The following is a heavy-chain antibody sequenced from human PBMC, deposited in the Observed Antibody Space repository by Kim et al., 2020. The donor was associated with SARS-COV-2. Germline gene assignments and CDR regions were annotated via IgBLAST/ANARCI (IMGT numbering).Heavy chain of an antibody. J-gene: IGHJ4*02. CDR2: ISSSSSYI. CDR3: ASTWELYYFDY. D-gene: IGHD1-26*01. V-gene: IGHV3-21*01. Sequence: GGSLRLSCAASGFTFSSYSMNWVRQAPGKGLEWVSSISSSSSYIYYADSVKGLFTISRDNAKNSLYLQMNSLRAEDTAVYYCASTWELYYFDYWGQGTLVTVSS. CDR1: GFTFSSYS.